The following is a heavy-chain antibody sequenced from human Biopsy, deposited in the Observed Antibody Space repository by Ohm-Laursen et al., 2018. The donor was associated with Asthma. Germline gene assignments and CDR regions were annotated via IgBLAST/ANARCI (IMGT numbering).Heavy chain of an antibody. V-gene: IGHV3-7*01. CDR1: GFTFGNFW. Sequence: PLRLSCAASGFTFGNFWMSWGRQTPGKGLEWVATINGDGSQKSYVDSVTGRFTISRDNSKNSLHLQMNSLRAEDTAVYYCAREGHEYCSSTSCASFDYWGQGTLVTVSS. CDR2: INGDGSQK. CDR3: AREGHEYCSSTSCASFDY. D-gene: IGHD2-2*01. J-gene: IGHJ4*02.